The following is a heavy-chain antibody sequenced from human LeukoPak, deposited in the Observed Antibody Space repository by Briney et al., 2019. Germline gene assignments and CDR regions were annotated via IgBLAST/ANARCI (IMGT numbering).Heavy chain of an antibody. CDR1: GFTFSSYA. CDR3: AKFSGSSGSYYYYAMDV. D-gene: IGHD6-6*01. CDR2: ISGSGGTT. V-gene: IGHV3-23*01. Sequence: PGGSLRLSCGASGFTFSSYAMTWVRQAPGKGLEWVSSISGSGGTTYFADSVKGRFSISRDNSKNTLYLQMNSLRAEDTAVYYCAKFSGSSGSYYYYAMDVWGQGTTVTVPS. J-gene: IGHJ6*02.